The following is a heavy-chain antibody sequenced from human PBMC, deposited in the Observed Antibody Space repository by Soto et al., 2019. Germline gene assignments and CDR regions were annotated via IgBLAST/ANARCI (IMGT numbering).Heavy chain of an antibody. CDR2: INPSGTT. CDR1: GGSLSAYY. D-gene: IGHD2-2*01. CDR3: ALAPAAHILH. V-gene: IGHV4-34*01. J-gene: IGHJ1*01. Sequence: ETLSLTCAVYGGSLSAYYWSWIRQPPGKGLEWIGEINPSGTTNYNPSLKSRVTISVDTSKNQFSLKLTSVTAADTAVYHCALAPAAHILHWGQGTLVTVSS.